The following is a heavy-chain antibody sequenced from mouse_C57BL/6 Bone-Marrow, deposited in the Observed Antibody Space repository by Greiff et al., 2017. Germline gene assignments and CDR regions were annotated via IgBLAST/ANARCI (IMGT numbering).Heavy chain of an antibody. CDR3: TRSYYSNSSWFAY. CDR2: IWWDDDK. CDR1: GFSLSTFGMG. Sequence: QVTLKVSGPGILQPSQTLSLTCSFSGFSLSTFGMGVGWIRQPSGKGLEWLAHIWWDDDKYYNPALKSRLTISKDTSRNQVFLNIANEDTADTATYDGTRSYYSNSSWFAYWGQGTLVTVSA. J-gene: IGHJ3*01. V-gene: IGHV8-8*01. D-gene: IGHD2-5*01.